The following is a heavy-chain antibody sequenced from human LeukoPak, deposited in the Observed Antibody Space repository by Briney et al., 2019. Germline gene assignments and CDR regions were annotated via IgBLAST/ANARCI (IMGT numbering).Heavy chain of an antibody. CDR2: ISGSGGST. CDR1: GFTFDDYA. CDR3: AKIWGYGDYVGSFDY. J-gene: IGHJ4*02. V-gene: IGHV3-23*01. Sequence: GSLRLSCAASGFTFDDYAMHWVRQAPGKGLEWVSAISGSGGSTYYADSVKGRFTISRDNSKNTLYLQMNSLRAEDTAVYYCAKIWGYGDYVGSFDYWGQGTLVTVSS. D-gene: IGHD4-17*01.